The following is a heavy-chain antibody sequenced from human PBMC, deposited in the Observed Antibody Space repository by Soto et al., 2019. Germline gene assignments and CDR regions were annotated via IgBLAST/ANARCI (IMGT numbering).Heavy chain of an antibody. J-gene: IGHJ4*02. D-gene: IGHD1-26*01. V-gene: IGHV1-58*01. CDR3: ATANNTSPFDY. Sequence: ASVKFSCNASGFTFADSAVQWVRQARGQSLEWIGRIIVDSVNTKSAEKFTERVSMSWDMSTSTAFIELRSLSSDDTAVYYCATANNTSPFDYWGLGTLVTVSS. CDR2: IIVDSVNT. CDR1: GFTFADSA.